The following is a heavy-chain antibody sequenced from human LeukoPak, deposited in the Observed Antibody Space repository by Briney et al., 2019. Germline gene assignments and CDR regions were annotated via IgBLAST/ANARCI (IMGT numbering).Heavy chain of an antibody. D-gene: IGHD1-1*01. CDR3: ARPRPGYYMDV. V-gene: IGHV3-7*01. J-gene: IGHJ6*03. Sequence: GGSLRLSCSVSGFTFSSYWMSWVRQAPGRGLEWVANIKQDGSEKYDVDSVKGRFTISRDNAKNSLYLQMNSLRAEDTAVYYCARPRPGYYMDVWGKGTTVTVSS. CDR2: IKQDGSEK. CDR1: GFTFSSYW.